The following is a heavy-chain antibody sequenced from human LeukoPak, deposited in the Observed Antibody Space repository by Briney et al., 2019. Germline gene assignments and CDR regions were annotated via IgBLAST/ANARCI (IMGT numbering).Heavy chain of an antibody. CDR3: ASVSSTSCCGGY. V-gene: IGHV3-21*04. Sequence: GGSLRLSCAASGFTFSSYSMNWVRQAPGKGLEWVSSISSSSSYIYYADSVKGRFTISRDNAKNSLYLQMNSLRAEDTAVYYCASVSSTSCCGGYWGQGTLVTVSS. CDR2: ISSSSSYI. CDR1: GFTFSSYS. D-gene: IGHD2-2*01. J-gene: IGHJ4*02.